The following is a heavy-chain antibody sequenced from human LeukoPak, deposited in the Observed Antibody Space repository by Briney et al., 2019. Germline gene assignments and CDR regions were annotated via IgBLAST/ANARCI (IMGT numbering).Heavy chain of an antibody. Sequence: SETLSLTCTVSGGSISSSSYYWGWVRQPPGQGLGWIGRIYYSGSTYYNPSLKSRVTISVDTPKNQFSLKLSSVTAADTAVYYCARQLGYCSSTSCYADKVDYWGQGTLVTVSS. D-gene: IGHD2-2*01. CDR1: GGSISSSSYY. V-gene: IGHV4-39*01. CDR2: IYYSGST. J-gene: IGHJ4*02. CDR3: ARQLGYCSSTSCYADKVDY.